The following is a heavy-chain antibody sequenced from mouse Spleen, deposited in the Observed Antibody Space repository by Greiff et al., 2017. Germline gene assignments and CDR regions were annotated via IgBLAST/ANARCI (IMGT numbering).Heavy chain of an antibody. V-gene: IGHV5-9-1*01. CDR2: ISSGGSYT. CDR3: ARRDYDGAWFAY. J-gene: IGHJ3*01. CDR1: GFTFSSYA. Sequence: EVKLMESGGGLVKPGGSLKLSCAASGFTFSSYAMSWVRQTPEKRLEWVATISSGGSYTYYPDSVKGRFTISRDNAKNTLYLQMSSLRSEDTAMYYCARRDYDGAWFAYWGQGTLVTVSA. D-gene: IGHD2-4*01.